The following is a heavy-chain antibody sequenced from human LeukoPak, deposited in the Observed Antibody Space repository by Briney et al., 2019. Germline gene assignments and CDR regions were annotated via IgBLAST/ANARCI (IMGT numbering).Heavy chain of an antibody. CDR2: FYRGDST. V-gene: IGHV3-53*01. D-gene: IGHD2-21*01. Sequence: PGGFLRLSCAASGFSVSSSYMYWVRQAPGKGLEWVSFFYRGDSTYYAESVRGRFTISRDNSKNTLYLLMNSLIPEDAAVYYCAREVVSIPSYFDSWGQGTLVTVSS. CDR3: AREVVSIPSYFDS. J-gene: IGHJ4*02. CDR1: GFSVSSSY.